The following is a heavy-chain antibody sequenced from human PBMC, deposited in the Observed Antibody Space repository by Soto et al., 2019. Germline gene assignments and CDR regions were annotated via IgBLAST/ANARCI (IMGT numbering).Heavy chain of an antibody. CDR3: ARQHVASGWSPYYYYGMDV. Sequence: GESLKISCKGSGYSFTSYWIGWVRQMPGKGLEWMGRIDPSDSYTNYSPSFQGHVTISADKSISTAYLQWSSLKASDTAMYYCARQHVASGWSPYYYYGMDVWGQGTTVTVSS. CDR1: GYSFTSYW. V-gene: IGHV5-10-1*01. D-gene: IGHD6-19*01. J-gene: IGHJ6*02. CDR2: IDPSDSYT.